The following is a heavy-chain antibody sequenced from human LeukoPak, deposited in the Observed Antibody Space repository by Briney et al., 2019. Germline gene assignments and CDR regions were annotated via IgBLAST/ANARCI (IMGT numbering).Heavy chain of an antibody. D-gene: IGHD6-13*01. CDR3: ARDYSSSWTPKYFQH. J-gene: IGHJ1*01. CDR2: IRYDGSNE. Sequence: GGSLSLSSAASGFTFSNFGMHWVRPAPGKGLEWVAFIRYDGSNEYYADSVKGRFTISRDNAKNSLYLQMNSLRAEDTAVYYCARDYSSSWTPKYFQHWGQGTLVTVSS. CDR1: GFTFSNFG. V-gene: IGHV3-30*02.